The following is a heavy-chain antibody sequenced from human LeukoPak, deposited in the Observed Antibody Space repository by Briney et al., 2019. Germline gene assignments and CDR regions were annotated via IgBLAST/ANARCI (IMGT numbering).Heavy chain of an antibody. CDR3: ARDRGYYYDSSGPVDY. Sequence: ASVKVSCKASGYTVTGYYMHWVRQAPGQGLEWMGRINPNSGGTNYAQKFQGRVTMTRDTSISTAYMELSRLRSDDTAVYYCARDRGYYYDSSGPVDYWGQGTLVTVSS. V-gene: IGHV1-2*06. CDR1: GYTVTGYY. CDR2: INPNSGGT. J-gene: IGHJ4*02. D-gene: IGHD3-22*01.